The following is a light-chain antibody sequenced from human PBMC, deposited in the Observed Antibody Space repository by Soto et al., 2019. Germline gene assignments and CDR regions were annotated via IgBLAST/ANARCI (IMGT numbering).Light chain of an antibody. CDR3: SSYTTSSTLV. CDR1: SSDVGGYNY. Sequence: ALTXPSSVSASPGQSVTISCAGTSSDVGGYNYVSWYQQRPGRAPKLMIYEVTYRPSGVPNRFSGSKSGNTASLTISGLQAEDEADYYCSSYTTSSTLVFGTGTKVTVL. V-gene: IGLV2-14*01. CDR2: EVT. J-gene: IGLJ1*01.